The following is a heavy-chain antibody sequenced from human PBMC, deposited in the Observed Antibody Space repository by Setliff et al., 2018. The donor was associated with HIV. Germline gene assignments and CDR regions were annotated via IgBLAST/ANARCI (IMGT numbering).Heavy chain of an antibody. CDR1: GYSFPSYD. Sequence: SVKVSCKASGYSFPSYDIHWVRQATGQGLEWMGGIIPIFGTTNYAQKFQGRVTMTADEFTSTAYMELSSLRSEDTAVYYCARGSGFKAYYYYMDVWGKGTTVTVSS. CDR2: IIPIFGTT. CDR3: ARGSGFKAYYYYMDV. D-gene: IGHD3-10*01. V-gene: IGHV1-69*13. J-gene: IGHJ6*03.